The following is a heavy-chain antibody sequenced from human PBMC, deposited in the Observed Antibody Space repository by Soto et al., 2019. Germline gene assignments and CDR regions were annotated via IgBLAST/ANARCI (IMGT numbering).Heavy chain of an antibody. D-gene: IGHD6-13*01. CDR2: IFSNDEK. Sequence: SGPTLVNPTETLTLTCTVSGFSLSNARMGVSWIRQPPGKALEWLAHIFSNDEKSYSTSLKSRLTISKDTSKSQVVLTMTNMDPVDTATYYCARVPAIGAAAGTIYGMDVWGQGTTVPVSS. CDR3: ARVPAIGAAAGTIYGMDV. CDR1: GFSLSNARMG. J-gene: IGHJ6*02. V-gene: IGHV2-26*01.